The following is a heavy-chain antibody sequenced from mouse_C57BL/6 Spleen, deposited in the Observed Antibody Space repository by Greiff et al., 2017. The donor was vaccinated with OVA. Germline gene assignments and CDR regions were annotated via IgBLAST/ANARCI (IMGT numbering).Heavy chain of an antibody. CDR3: VLITTVVGWYFDV. CDR1: GYTFTSYW. J-gene: IGHJ1*03. V-gene: IGHV1-53*01. D-gene: IGHD1-1*01. Sequence: QVQLQQPGTELVKPGASVKLSCKASGYTFTSYWMHWVKQRPGQGLEWIGNINPSNGGTNYNEKFKSKATLTVDKSSSTAYMQLSSLTSEDSAVYDCVLITTVVGWYFDVWGTGTTVTVSS. CDR2: INPSNGGT.